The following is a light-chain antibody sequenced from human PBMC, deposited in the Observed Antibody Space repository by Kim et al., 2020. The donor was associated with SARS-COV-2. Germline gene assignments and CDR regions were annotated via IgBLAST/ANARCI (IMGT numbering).Light chain of an antibody. CDR3: QQANSFPYT. Sequence: DIQMTQSPSSVSASVGDRVTITCRASQDISSWLAWYQQKPGKAPKLLIYAASSLQSGVPSRFSGGGSGTDFTLTISSLQPEDFATYDCQQANSFPYTCGQGPKREL. CDR1: QDISSW. V-gene: IGKV1-12*01. CDR2: AAS. J-gene: IGKJ2*01.